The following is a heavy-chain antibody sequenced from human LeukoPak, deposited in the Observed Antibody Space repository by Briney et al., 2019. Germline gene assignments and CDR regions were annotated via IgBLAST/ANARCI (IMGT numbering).Heavy chain of an antibody. J-gene: IGHJ4*02. CDR2: ISAYNGNT. Sequence: ASVKVSCKASGYTFTSYGISWVRQAPGQGLEWMGWISAYNGNTNYAQKLQGRVTMTTDTSTSTAYMELRSLRSDDTAVYYCARVLYYYDSSGYSFGYWGQGTLVTVSS. V-gene: IGHV1-18*01. CDR1: GYTFTSYG. D-gene: IGHD3-22*01. CDR3: ARVLYYYDSSGYSFGY.